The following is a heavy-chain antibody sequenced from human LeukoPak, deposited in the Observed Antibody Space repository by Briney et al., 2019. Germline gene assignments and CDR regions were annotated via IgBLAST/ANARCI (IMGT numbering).Heavy chain of an antibody. CDR1: GFSISGYG. Sequence: GGSLRVSCAGSGFSISGYGMHWVRQPPGKGLEWVAFTRYDGSNKYFADSVKGRFTISRDNSKNTLYLQMQSLRLEDSAIYYCAKDLFGDYVWGTYRAIDTWGQGTLVTVSS. CDR3: AKDLFGDYVWGTYRAIDT. J-gene: IGHJ4*02. CDR2: TRYDGSNK. D-gene: IGHD3-16*02. V-gene: IGHV3-30*02.